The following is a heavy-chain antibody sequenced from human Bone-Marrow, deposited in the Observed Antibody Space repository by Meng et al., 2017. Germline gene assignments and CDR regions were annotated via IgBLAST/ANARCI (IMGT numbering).Heavy chain of an antibody. J-gene: IGHJ6*02. CDR3: ARFTCGDDCYYFAMDG. V-gene: IGHV3-30*04. Sequence: GESLKISCAASGFTFSSYAMDWVRQAPGKGLEWVAVISYGGSNKYYADSVKGRFTISRDNSKNTLYLQMNSLRAEDTAVYYCARFTCGDDCYYFAMDGWGQGTTVTVSS. D-gene: IGHD2-8*02. CDR1: GFTFSSYA. CDR2: ISYGGSNK.